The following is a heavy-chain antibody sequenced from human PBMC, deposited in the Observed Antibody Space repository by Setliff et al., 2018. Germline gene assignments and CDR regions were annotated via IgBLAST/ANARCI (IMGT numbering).Heavy chain of an antibody. Sequence: PSETLSLTCAVYGGSFSGYYWGWIRQPPGKGLEWIGSIYHSGSTYYNPSLKTRVTISVDTSKNQFSLKLSSVTPADTAVYSCARDWAAAAGTAVGDGLDYWGQGTLVTVSS. CDR1: GGSFSGYY. J-gene: IGHJ4*02. CDR3: ARDWAAAAGTAVGDGLDY. CDR2: IYHSGST. D-gene: IGHD6-13*01. V-gene: IGHV4-38-2*02.